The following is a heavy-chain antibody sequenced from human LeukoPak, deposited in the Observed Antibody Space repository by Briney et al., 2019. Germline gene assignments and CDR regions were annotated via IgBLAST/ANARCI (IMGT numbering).Heavy chain of an antibody. CDR1: GFSLSTSGVR. Sequence: SGPTLVKPTQTLTLTCTFSGFSLSTSGVRVGWVRQPPGKALEWLTVIYSNDYKHYSPSLNNRLTITKDSSKNQVVLSMTNMDPVDTATYYCAHRRHYDDDAFDIWGQGTMVTVSS. CDR3: AHRRHYDDDAFDI. J-gene: IGHJ3*02. V-gene: IGHV2-5*01. D-gene: IGHD3-3*01. CDR2: IYSNDYK.